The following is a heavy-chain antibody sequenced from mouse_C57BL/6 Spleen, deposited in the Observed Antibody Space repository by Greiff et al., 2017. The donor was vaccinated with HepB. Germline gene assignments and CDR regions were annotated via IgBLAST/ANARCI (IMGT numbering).Heavy chain of an antibody. CDR3: ARRDDGYYYWYFDV. V-gene: IGHV5-6*02. D-gene: IGHD2-3*01. Sequence: EVKLVESGGDLVKPGGSLKLSCAASGFTFSSYGMSWVRQTPDKRLEWVATISSGGSYTYYPDSVKGRFTISRDNAKNTLYLQMSSLKSEDTAMYYCARRDDGYYYWYFDVWGTGTTVTVSS. CDR1: GFTFSSYG. CDR2: ISSGGSYT. J-gene: IGHJ1*03.